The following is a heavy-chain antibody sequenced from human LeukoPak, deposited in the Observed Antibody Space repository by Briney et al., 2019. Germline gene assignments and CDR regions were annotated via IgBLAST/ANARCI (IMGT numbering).Heavy chain of an antibody. CDR1: GFTFSTYA. D-gene: IGHD6-19*01. V-gene: IGHV3-30-3*01. Sequence: PGGSLRLSCPASGFTFSTYAMPWVRQAPGRGLGWVPLISYHGNNEYYADSVKGRFTISRDNSKNTLYLQMNSLRPEDTAVYYCAREGEPYSSGWYIGGYWGQGTLVTVSS. CDR2: ISYHGNNE. CDR3: AREGEPYSSGWYIGGY. J-gene: IGHJ4*02.